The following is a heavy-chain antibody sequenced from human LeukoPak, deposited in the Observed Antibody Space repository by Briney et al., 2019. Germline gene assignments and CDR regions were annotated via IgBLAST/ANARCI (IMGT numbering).Heavy chain of an antibody. CDR2: INGHGNII. V-gene: IGHV3-74*03. J-gene: IGHJ4*02. CDR3: ARIQSLGSSFSSFDY. CDR1: GFTFSDYW. D-gene: IGHD6-13*01. Sequence: PGGSLRLSCTASGFTFSDYWMSWVRQVPGKGLMWVSRINGHGNIITYEQSVKGRFTISRDNAKSTLYLQMNSLTAGDTAVYYCARIQSLGSSFSSFDYWGQGTLVTVSS.